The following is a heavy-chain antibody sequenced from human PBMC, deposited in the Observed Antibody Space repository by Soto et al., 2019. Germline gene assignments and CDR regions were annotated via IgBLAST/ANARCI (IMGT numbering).Heavy chain of an antibody. V-gene: IGHV4-31*03. CDR2: IYYSGST. J-gene: IGHJ5*02. Sequence: TSETLSLTCTVSGGSISSGDYYWSWIRQHPGKGLEWIGYIYYSGSTYYNPSLKSRLTISIDTSKNQFSLKLSSVTAADTAVYYCAREKHCSSTRCSWFDPWGQGTLVTVSS. D-gene: IGHD2-2*01. CDR1: GGSISSGDYY. CDR3: AREKHCSSTRCSWFDP.